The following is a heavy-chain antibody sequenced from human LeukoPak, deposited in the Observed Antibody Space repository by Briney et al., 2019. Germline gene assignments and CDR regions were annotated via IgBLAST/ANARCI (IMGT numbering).Heavy chain of an antibody. Sequence: GGSLRLSCAASGFTFSDYYMSWIRQAPGKGLEWVSYISSGSTIYYADSVKGRFTISRDNAKNSLYLQMNSLRAEDTAVYYCAKDSRAAGVNWFDPWGQGTLVTVSS. CDR2: ISSGSTI. CDR1: GFTFSDYY. D-gene: IGHD6-13*01. V-gene: IGHV3-11*04. CDR3: AKDSRAAGVNWFDP. J-gene: IGHJ5*02.